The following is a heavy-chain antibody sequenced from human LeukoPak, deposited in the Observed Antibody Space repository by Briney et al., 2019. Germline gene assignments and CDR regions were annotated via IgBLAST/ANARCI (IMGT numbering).Heavy chain of an antibody. CDR2: INQDGSEK. CDR1: GFTFSRHR. V-gene: IGHV3-7*04. J-gene: IGHJ4*02. CDR3: TRGGILTGYNFDN. D-gene: IGHD3-9*01. Sequence: GGSLRLSCVASGFTFSRHRMNWVRQAPGKGLEWVANINQDGSEKYYVDSVKGRFTISRDNAKNSIYLQMNSLRADDTALYYCTRGGILTGYNFDNWGQGTQVTVSS.